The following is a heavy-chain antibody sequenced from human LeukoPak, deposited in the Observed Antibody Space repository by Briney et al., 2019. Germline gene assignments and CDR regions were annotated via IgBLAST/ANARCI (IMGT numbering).Heavy chain of an antibody. V-gene: IGHV5-51*01. J-gene: IGHJ4*02. D-gene: IGHD2-21*02. CDR1: GYSFISYW. Sequence: GESLKISCKGSGYSFISYWIGWVRQMPGKGLEWIGIIFPGDSDTRYSPSFQGQVTISADKSIGTAYLQWSSLKASDTATCYCARNFEYCGGDCYDYWGQGTLVSVSS. CDR2: IFPGDSDT. CDR3: ARNFEYCGGDCYDY.